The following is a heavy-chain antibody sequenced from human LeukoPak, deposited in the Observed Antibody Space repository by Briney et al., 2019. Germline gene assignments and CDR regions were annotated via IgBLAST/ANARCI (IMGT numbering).Heavy chain of an antibody. CDR3: VREFYGP. V-gene: IGHV3-53*01. CDR1: GFTFSSYA. Sequence: PGGSLRLSCAASGFTFSSYAMSWVRQAPGKGLEWVSVIYSDGSTYYADSVKDRFTLSRDNSKNTLYLQMNSLRAEDTAVYYCVREFYGPWGQGTLVTVSS. D-gene: IGHD4-17*01. J-gene: IGHJ5*02. CDR2: IYSDGST.